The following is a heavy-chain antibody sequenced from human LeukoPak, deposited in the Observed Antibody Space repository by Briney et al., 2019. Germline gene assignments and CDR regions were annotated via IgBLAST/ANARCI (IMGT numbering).Heavy chain of an antibody. CDR2: INEGGNVK. V-gene: IGHV3-7*01. CDR3: ARLPGGVVIDAGLY. J-gene: IGHJ4*02. D-gene: IGHD2-21*01. CDR1: GFTFSAYW. Sequence: GESLRLSCAASGFTFSAYWMTWVRQAPGKGLEWVANINEGGNVKFYVDSVKGRVTISRDNAKNSLYLQMNSLRAEDTAMYYCARLPGGVVIDAGLYWGQGTLVTVSS.